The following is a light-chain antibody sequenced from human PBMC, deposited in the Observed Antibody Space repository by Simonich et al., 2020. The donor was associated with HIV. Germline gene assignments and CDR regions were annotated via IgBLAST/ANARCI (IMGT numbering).Light chain of an antibody. V-gene: IGLV1-44*01. J-gene: IGLJ3*02. Sequence: QSVLTQPPSASGTPGQRVTISCSGSSSNIGSNTVNWYQQLPGTAPKLLLFSNNQRPAGVPDRFSASKSGTSASLAISGLQSEDEADYYCAAWDDSLNGVFGGGTKLTVL. CDR3: AAWDDSLNGV. CDR1: SSNIGSNT. CDR2: SNN.